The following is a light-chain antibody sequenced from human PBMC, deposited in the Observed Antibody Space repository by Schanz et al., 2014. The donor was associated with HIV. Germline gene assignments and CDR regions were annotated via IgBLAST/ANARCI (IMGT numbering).Light chain of an antibody. Sequence: QSALTQPASVSGSPGQSITVSCTGTNNDIGSYTYVAWYQQHPGKAPKVVVYGVFDRPSGVSNRFSGSKSGNTAYLTISGLQAEDEADYYCCSYAGSSTFVFGTGTKLTVL. CDR3: CSYAGSSTFV. CDR1: NNDIGSYTY. V-gene: IGLV2-14*03. CDR2: GVF. J-gene: IGLJ1*01.